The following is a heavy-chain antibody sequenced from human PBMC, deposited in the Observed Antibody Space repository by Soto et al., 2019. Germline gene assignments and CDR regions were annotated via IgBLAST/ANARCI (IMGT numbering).Heavy chain of an antibody. CDR2: IIPILGIA. J-gene: IGHJ3*02. V-gene: IGHV1-69*04. CDR3: ARGGLYGSGPGPFDI. D-gene: IGHD3-10*01. CDR1: GYTFTSYG. Sequence: ASVKVSCKASGYTFTSYGISWVRQAPGQGLEWMGRIIPILGIANYAQKFQGRVTITADKSTSTAYMELSSLRSEDTAVYYCARGGLYGSGPGPFDIWGQGTMVTVSS.